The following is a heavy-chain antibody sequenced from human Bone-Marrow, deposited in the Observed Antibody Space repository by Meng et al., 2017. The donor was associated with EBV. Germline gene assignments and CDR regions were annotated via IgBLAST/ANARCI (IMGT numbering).Heavy chain of an antibody. Sequence: EVQLVESGGGVVQPRGSLRRSCAASGFTFSNYWMPWVRQAPGKGLVWLSRIHGDGSNTIYADSVKGRFTISRDNAKNTLYLQMNSLRAEDTAVYYCVRSTTILATDIRRGVFDIWGQGTMVTVSS. V-gene: IGHV3-74*01. J-gene: IGHJ3*02. CDR2: IHGDGSNT. CDR3: VRSTTILATDIRRGVFDI. D-gene: IGHD2-21*02. CDR1: GFTFSNYW.